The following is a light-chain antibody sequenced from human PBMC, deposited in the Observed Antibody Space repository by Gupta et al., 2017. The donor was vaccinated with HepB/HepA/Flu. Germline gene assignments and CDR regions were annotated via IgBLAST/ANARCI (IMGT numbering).Light chain of an antibody. J-gene: IGLJ1*01. CDR1: SSDVGSYNL. CDR2: EVS. V-gene: IGLV2-23*02. CDR3: CSYAGSSPYV. Sequence: SALTQPAPVSGSPGQSITISCTGTSSDVGSYNLVSWYQQHPGNARKLMIYEVSKRTSGVSNRFSGSKSGNTASLTISGLQEEDEADYYCCSYAGSSPYVFGTGTKVTVL.